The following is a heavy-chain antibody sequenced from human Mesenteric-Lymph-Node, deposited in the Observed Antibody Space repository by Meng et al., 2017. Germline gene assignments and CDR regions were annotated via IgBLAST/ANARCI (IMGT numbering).Heavy chain of an antibody. D-gene: IGHD6-13*01. CDR2: IYYSGST. CDR3: ARASEGRIAAAGTSDDAFDI. V-gene: IGHV4-39*07. Sequence: SETLSLTCTVSGGSISSSSYYWGWIRQHPGKGLEWIGSIYYSGSTYYNPSLKSRVTISVDTSKNQFSLKLSSVTAADTAVYYCARASEGRIAAAGTSDDAFDIWGQGTMVTVSS. J-gene: IGHJ3*02. CDR1: GGSISSSSYY.